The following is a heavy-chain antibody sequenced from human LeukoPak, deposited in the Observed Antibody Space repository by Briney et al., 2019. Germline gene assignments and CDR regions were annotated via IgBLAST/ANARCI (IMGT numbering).Heavy chain of an antibody. Sequence: GSLRLSCAASGFTFSTYVMSWVRQPPGKGLEWIGEIYHSGSTEYNPSLKSRVTISVDKSKNQFSLKLTSVTAADTAVYYCARDYDSSGSDAFDVWGQGTMVTVSS. D-gene: IGHD3-22*01. CDR1: GFTFSTYVM. CDR3: ARDYDSSGSDAFDV. V-gene: IGHV4-4*02. J-gene: IGHJ3*01. CDR2: IYHSGST.